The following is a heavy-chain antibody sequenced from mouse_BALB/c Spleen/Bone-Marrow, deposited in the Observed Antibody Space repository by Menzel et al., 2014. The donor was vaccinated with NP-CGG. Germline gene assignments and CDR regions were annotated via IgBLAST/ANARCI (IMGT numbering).Heavy chain of an antibody. CDR3: ARGYDYDYAMDY. CDR1: GYSITSGYY. V-gene: IGHV3-6*02. Sequence: EVQVVESGPGLVKPSQSLSLTCSVTGYSITSGYYWNWIRQFPGIKLEWMGYISYDGSNNYNPSLKNRISITRDTSKNQFFLKLNSVTTEDTATYYCARGYDYDYAMDYWGQGTSVTVSS. D-gene: IGHD2-4*01. J-gene: IGHJ4*01. CDR2: ISYDGSN.